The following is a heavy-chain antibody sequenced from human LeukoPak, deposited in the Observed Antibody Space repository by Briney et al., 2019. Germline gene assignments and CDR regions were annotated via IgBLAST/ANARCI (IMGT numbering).Heavy chain of an antibody. CDR1: GGSISSGDYY. D-gene: IGHD4-17*01. J-gene: IGHJ5*02. CDR3: ARWGTVTTYRHNWFDP. CDR2: IYYSGST. Sequence: ASQTLSLTCTVSGGSISSGDYYWSWIRQPPGKGLEWIGYIYYSGSTYYNPSLKSRVTISVDTSKNQFSLKLSSVTAADTAVYYCARWGTVTTYRHNWFDPWGQGTLVTVSS. V-gene: IGHV4-30-4*01.